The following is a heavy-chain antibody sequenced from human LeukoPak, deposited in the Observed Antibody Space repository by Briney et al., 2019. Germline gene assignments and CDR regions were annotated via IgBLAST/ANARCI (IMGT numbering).Heavy chain of an antibody. CDR2: ISGSGGGT. Sequence: PGGSLRLSCAASGFTFSNYGMNWVRQAPGKGLEWVSGISGSGGGTYYADSVKGRFTISRDSSKNTPYLQMTSLRAEDTAIYYCAKSPSVTMVGLDVWGQGTTVTVSS. V-gene: IGHV3-23*01. D-gene: IGHD4-11*01. CDR3: AKSPSVTMVGLDV. J-gene: IGHJ6*02. CDR1: GFTFSNYG.